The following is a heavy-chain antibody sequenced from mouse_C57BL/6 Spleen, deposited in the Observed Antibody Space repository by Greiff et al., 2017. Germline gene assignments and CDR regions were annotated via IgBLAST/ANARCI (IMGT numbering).Heavy chain of an antibody. Sequence: QVQLQQSGAELVRPGSSVKLSCKASGYTFTSYWMHWVKQRPIQGLEWIGNIDPSDSETHYNQKFKDKATLTVDKSSSTAYMQLSSLTSEDSAVYYCARGDYYGSSHWYFDVWGTGTTVTVSS. CDR2: IDPSDSET. J-gene: IGHJ1*03. CDR3: ARGDYYGSSHWYFDV. V-gene: IGHV1-52*01. CDR1: GYTFTSYW. D-gene: IGHD1-1*01.